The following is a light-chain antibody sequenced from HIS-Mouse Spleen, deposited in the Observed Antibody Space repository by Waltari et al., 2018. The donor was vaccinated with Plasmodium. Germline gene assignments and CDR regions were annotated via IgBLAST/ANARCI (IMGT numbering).Light chain of an antibody. V-gene: IGLV3-10*01. CDR2: EDS. J-gene: IGLJ3*02. Sequence: SLALTPPPSASVSPGHTPRITRPGDALPNIYTYWSQQKSGQAPGLVIYEDSKRPSGIPERVSGSSSGTMATLTISGAQVEDEADYYCYSTDSSGNHRVFGGGTKLTVL. CDR3: YSTDSSGNHRV. CDR1: ALPNIY.